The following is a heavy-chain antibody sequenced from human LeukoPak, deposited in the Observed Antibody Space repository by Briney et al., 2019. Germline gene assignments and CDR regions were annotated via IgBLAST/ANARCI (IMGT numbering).Heavy chain of an antibody. V-gene: IGHV3-30*02. CDR3: TGNYYGSRSYADFDY. D-gene: IGHD3-10*01. CDR2: IRYDGSNK. Sequence: GGSLRLSCAVSGFTFSSYGMHWVRQAPGKGLEWVAFIRYDGSNKYYADSVKGRFTISRDNSKNTAYLQMDSLKTEDTAVYYCTGNYYGSRSYADFDYWGQGTLVTVSS. J-gene: IGHJ4*02. CDR1: GFTFSSYG.